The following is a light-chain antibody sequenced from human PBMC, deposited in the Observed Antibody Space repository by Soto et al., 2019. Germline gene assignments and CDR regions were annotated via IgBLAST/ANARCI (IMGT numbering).Light chain of an antibody. J-gene: IGKJ4*01. Sequence: EILMTQSPATLSLSPGDSAALSCRASQSVSTNLAWYKQKTGQTPRLLIYGASTRPTGIPDRFSGSGSGTEFNLTIIRLQSEDSAVYYCQKYNDWTLTFGGGTKVDIK. CDR2: GAS. CDR1: QSVSTN. V-gene: IGKV3D-15*01. CDR3: QKYNDWTLT.